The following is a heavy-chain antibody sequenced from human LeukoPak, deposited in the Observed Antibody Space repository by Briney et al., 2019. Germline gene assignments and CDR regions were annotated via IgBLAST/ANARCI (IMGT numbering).Heavy chain of an antibody. CDR1: GFNFSSYA. V-gene: IGHV3-30*04. CDR3: ARGKGKKTPEDAFDI. CDR2: ISYDGRYK. Sequence: GRSLRLSCAASGFNFSSYAMHWVRQAPGKGLEWVAVISYDGRYKYYADSVKGRFTISRDNSKNTLYLQMNSLRAEDTAVYYCARGKGKKTPEDAFDIWGQGTMVTVSS. J-gene: IGHJ3*02.